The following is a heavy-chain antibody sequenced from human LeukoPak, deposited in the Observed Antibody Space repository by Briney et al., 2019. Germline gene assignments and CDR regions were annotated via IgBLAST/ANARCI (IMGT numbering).Heavy chain of an antibody. CDR2: IYYSGST. CDR1: GGSISSGGYY. J-gene: IGHJ6*02. V-gene: IGHV4-31*03. CDR3: ARVAKGSSGWASNNYYYYGMDV. Sequence: PSETLSLTCTVSGGSISSGGYYWSWIRQHPGKGLEWIGYIYYSGSTYYNPSLKSRVTISVDTSKNQFSLKLSSVTAADTAVYYCARVAKGSSGWASNNYYYYGMDVWGQGTTVTVSS. D-gene: IGHD6-25*01.